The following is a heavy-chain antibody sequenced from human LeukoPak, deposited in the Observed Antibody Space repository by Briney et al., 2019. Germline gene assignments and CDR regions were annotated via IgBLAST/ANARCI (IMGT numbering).Heavy chain of an antibody. J-gene: IGHJ5*02. Sequence: SETLSLTCTVSGGSISSYYWSWIRQPAGKGLEWIGRIYTSGSTNYNPSLKSRVTMSGDTSKNQFSLKLSSVTAADTAVYYCARDRVGSSWYASIFDTWGQGTLVTVSS. CDR1: GGSISSYY. V-gene: IGHV4-4*07. CDR3: ARDRVGSSWYASIFDT. CDR2: IYTSGST. D-gene: IGHD6-13*01.